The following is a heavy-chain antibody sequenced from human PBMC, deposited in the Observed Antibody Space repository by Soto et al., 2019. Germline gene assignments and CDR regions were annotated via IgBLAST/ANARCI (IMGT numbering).Heavy chain of an antibody. CDR2: ISSSSSYI. J-gene: IGHJ4*02. D-gene: IGHD5-18*01. CDR3: ARVSLGYSYGFFDY. CDR1: GFTFSSYS. V-gene: IGHV3-21*01. Sequence: GGSLRLSCAASGFTFSSYSMNWVRQAPGKGLEWVSSISSSSSYIYYADSVKGRFTISRDNAKNSLYLQMNSLRAEDTAVYYCARVSLGYSYGFFDYWGQGTLVTVSS.